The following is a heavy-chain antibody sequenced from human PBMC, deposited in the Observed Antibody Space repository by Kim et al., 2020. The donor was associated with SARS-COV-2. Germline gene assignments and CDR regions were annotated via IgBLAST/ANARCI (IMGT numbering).Heavy chain of an antibody. D-gene: IGHD4-4*01. V-gene: IGHV3-23*01. J-gene: IGHJ6*01. Sequence: AGFVNGHFTVSRDNSKSTLYLQLSSLRADDTAVYYCARTVTGGYYFSGMDVWGQGTTVTVSA. CDR3: ARTVTGGYYFSGMDV.